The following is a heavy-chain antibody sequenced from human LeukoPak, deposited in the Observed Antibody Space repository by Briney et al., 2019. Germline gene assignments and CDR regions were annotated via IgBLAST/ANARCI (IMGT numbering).Heavy chain of an antibody. J-gene: IGHJ4*02. CDR3: ARSRCTGSHFDY. V-gene: IGHV3-74*01. Sequence: PGGSLRLSCAASGFTFSSYWVQWVRQAPGKGLVWISRINSDGSSLSYADSVKGRFTISRDNAKNTVYLQMNSLRAEDTAVYYCARSRCTGSHFDYWGQGTLVTVSS. D-gene: IGHD2-8*02. CDR1: GFTFSSYW. CDR2: INSDGSSL.